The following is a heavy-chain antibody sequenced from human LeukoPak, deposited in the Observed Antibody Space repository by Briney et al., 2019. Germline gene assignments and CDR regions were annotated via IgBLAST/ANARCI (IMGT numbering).Heavy chain of an antibody. CDR3: ARRLRFLDLDYYGMDV. CDR2: INPSGGGT. Sequence: ASVKVSCKASGYTFIRYYMSWVRQAPGQGLEWMGIINPSGGGTTYAQKFQDRVTMTRDTSTSTVYMELSSLRSEDTAVYYCARRLRFLDLDYYGMDVWGQGTTVTVS. CDR1: GYTFIRYY. D-gene: IGHD3-3*01. J-gene: IGHJ6*02. V-gene: IGHV1-46*01.